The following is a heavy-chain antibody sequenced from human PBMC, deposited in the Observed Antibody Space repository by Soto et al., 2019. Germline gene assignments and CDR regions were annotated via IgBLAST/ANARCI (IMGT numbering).Heavy chain of an antibody. CDR1: GGSISSYY. CDR2: IYYSGST. J-gene: IGHJ5*02. CDR3: ARVGSWSGYDWGWFDP. V-gene: IGHV4-59*01. Sequence: QVQLQESGPGLVKPSETLSLTCTVSGGSISSYYWSWIRQPPGKGLEWIGYIYYSGSTNYNPSLKGRVTRPVDTSKNQFSLKLSSVTAADTAVYYCARVGSWSGYDWGWFDPWGQGTLVTVSS. D-gene: IGHD5-12*01.